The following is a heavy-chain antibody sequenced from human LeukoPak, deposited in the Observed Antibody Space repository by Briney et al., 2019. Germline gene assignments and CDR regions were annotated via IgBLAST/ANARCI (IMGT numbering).Heavy chain of an antibody. CDR3: ARIYSGSYSTDDY. V-gene: IGHV1-2*02. Sequence: ASVKVSCKASGYTFTGYYMHWVRQAPGQGLEWMGWINPNSCGTNYAQKFQGRVTMTRDTSISTAYMELSRLRSDDTAVYYCARIYSGSYSTDDYWGQGTLVTVSS. J-gene: IGHJ4*02. CDR2: INPNSCGT. CDR1: GYTFTGYY. D-gene: IGHD1-26*01.